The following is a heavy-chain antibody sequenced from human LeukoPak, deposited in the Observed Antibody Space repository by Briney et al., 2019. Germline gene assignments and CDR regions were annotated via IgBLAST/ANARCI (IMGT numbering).Heavy chain of an antibody. CDR3: IGSSFDY. V-gene: IGHV3-23*01. Sequence: GRSLRLSCAASGFXFSSYAISWVRQAPGKGLEWVSAISGSGGSTYYADSVKGRFTISGDNSKNTLYLQMNSLRAEDTAVYYCIGSSFDYWGQGTLVTVSS. CDR1: GFXFSSYA. CDR2: ISGSGGST. J-gene: IGHJ4*02. D-gene: IGHD3-16*01.